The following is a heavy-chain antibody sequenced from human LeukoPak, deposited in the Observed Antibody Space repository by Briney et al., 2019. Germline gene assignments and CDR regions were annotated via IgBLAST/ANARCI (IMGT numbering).Heavy chain of an antibody. Sequence: SETLSLICTVSGGSISSYYWSWIRQPPGKGLEWIGYIYYSGSTNYNPSLKSRVTISVDTSKNQFSLKLSSVTAADTAVYYCARAHILTGYAFDYWGQGTLVTVSS. CDR2: IYYSGST. D-gene: IGHD3-9*01. J-gene: IGHJ4*02. CDR1: GGSISSYY. V-gene: IGHV4-59*01. CDR3: ARAHILTGYAFDY.